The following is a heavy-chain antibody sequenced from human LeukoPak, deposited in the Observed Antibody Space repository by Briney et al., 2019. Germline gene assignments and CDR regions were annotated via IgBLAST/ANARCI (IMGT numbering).Heavy chain of an antibody. CDR3: ASRRITIPRSIRFDY. CDR1: GGSFSGYY. D-gene: IGHD3-3*02. CDR2: INHSGST. Sequence: PSETLSLTCAVYGGSFSGYYWSWIRQPPGKGLEWIGEINHSGSTNYNPSLKSRVTISVDTSKNQFSLKLSSVTAADTAVYYCASRRITIPRSIRFDYWGQGTLVTVSS. J-gene: IGHJ4*02. V-gene: IGHV4-34*01.